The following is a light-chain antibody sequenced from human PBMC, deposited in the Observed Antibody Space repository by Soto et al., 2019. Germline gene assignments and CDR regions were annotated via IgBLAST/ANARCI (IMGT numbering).Light chain of an antibody. CDR3: QQANSFPIT. CDR2: GAS. V-gene: IGKV1-12*01. J-gene: IGKJ5*01. Sequence: DIQMTQSPSSVSASVGDRVTITCRASQGISSWLAWYQQKPGKPPKVLIYGASNLQSGVPSRFSGSESGTDFTLTISNLQPEDCAIYFCQQANSFPITFGQGTRLEIK. CDR1: QGISSW.